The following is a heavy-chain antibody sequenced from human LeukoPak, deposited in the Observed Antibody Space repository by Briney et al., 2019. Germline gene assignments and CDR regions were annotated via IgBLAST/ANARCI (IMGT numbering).Heavy chain of an antibody. V-gene: IGHV3-48*03. CDR3: ARVGYYWNLFDY. D-gene: IGHD1-20*01. Sequence: GGSLRLSCAVSGFSFSSYDMNWVRQAPGKGLEWVSYIGSSGSAIYYADSAKGRFTISRDNARNSLCLQMNSLRVEDTAVYYCARVGYYWNLFDYWGQGTLVTVSS. CDR2: IGSSGSAI. CDR1: GFSFSSYD. J-gene: IGHJ4*02.